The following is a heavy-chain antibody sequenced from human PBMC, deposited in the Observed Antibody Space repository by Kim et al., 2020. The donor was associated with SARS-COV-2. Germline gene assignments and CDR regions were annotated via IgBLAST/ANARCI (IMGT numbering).Heavy chain of an antibody. J-gene: IGHJ6*02. V-gene: IGHV3-13*01. D-gene: IGHD3-10*01. Sequence: GGSLRLSCAASGFTFSSYDMHWVRQATGKGLEWVSAIGTAGDTYYPGSVKGRFTISRENAKNSLYLQMNSLRAGDTAVYYCARAGYYGSGSYYTGGYYYGMDVWGQGTTVTVSS. CDR2: IGTAGDT. CDR1: GFTFSSYD. CDR3: ARAGYYGSGSYYTGGYYYGMDV.